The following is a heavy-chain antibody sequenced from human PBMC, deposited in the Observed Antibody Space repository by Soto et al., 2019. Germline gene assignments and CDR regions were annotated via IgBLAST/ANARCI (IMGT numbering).Heavy chain of an antibody. V-gene: IGHV1-3*01. CDR1: GFTFTSYA. D-gene: IGHD3-10*01. CDR3: ARVPPWGNSAGDYYIQHYDS. Sequence: SVKVSCKSSGFTFTSYAIHWLRQAPGQRPQWMGWINGGSGNTKYSQDFQGRVTFTRDTFATTAYLELSSLRSEDTAVYYCARVPPWGNSAGDYYIQHYDSWGQGTPVTVSS. J-gene: IGHJ4*02. CDR2: INGGSGNT.